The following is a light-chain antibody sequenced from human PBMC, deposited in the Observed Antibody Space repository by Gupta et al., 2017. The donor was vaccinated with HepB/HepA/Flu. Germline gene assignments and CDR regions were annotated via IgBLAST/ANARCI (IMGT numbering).Light chain of an antibody. CDR2: DAT. Sequence: EILLTQSPVTLSLSPGERPTLSCRASQSVRNYLAWYQQKPGQAPRLLLYDATKSATAIPARYSGSGSGTEFTLTISILEPEDFAVYYCQQRNNWPITFGGGTKVEIK. J-gene: IGKJ4*01. V-gene: IGKV3-11*01. CDR1: QSVRNY. CDR3: QQRNNWPIT.